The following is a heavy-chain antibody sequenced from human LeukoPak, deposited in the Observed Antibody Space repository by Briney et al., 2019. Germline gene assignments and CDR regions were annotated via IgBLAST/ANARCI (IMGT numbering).Heavy chain of an antibody. CDR2: IKEDGNEI. V-gene: IGHV3-7*01. CDR1: GFIFSNYW. D-gene: IGHD3-10*01. J-gene: IGHJ4*02. Sequence: GGSLRLSCAASGFIFSNYWMTWVRQTPGKGLEWVASIKEDGNEIFYVDSVKGRFTISRDNAKNSLYLQMNSLRAEDTAVYYCARSPDGVDYWGQGTLVTVSS. CDR3: ARSPDGVDY.